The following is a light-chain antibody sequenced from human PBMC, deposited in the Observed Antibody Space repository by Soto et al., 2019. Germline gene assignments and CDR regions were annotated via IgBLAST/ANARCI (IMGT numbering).Light chain of an antibody. CDR2: GAS. V-gene: IGKV1-39*01. CDR1: LRISKY. J-gene: IGKJ4*01. CDR3: QQSHSTTLT. Sequence: DIKLTQSPSSLSASVGDRVTITCRASLRISKYLNWYQQKPGKAPKLLIYGASTLQSGVPSRFSGSGSWTDFTLTITNLQPEYSSTYFCQQSHSTTLTFGGGT.